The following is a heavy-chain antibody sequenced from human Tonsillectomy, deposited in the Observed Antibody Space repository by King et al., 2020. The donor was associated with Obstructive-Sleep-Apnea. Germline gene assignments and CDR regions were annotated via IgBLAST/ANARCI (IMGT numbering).Heavy chain of an antibody. J-gene: IGHJ4*02. V-gene: IGHV1-69*01. Sequence: QLVQSGAEVKKPGSSVKVSCKASGGTFSSYAISWVRQAPGQGLEWMGGIIPIFGTANYAQKFQGRVTITADESTSTAYMELSSLRSEDTAVYYCAKSHLLIAAALPVYFDYWGQGTLVTVSS. CDR1: GGTFSSYA. CDR3: AKSHLLIAAALPVYFDY. D-gene: IGHD6-13*01. CDR2: IIPIFGTA.